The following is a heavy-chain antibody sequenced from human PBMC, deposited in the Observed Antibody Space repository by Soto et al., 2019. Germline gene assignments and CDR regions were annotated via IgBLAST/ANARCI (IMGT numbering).Heavy chain of an antibody. J-gene: IGHJ6*01. CDR1: VGSFSGYY. V-gene: IGHV4-34*01. D-gene: IGHD2-2*02. CDR2: INHSGST. CDR3: ARGGVYCSSTSCYTCVTYYYYGMEL. Sequence: XETLSLTCAFYVGSFSGYYWSCIRHPPGKWLEWIGEINHSGSTNYNPSLKSRVTISVDTSKNQFSLKLSSVTAADTAVYYCARGGVYCSSTSCYTCVTYYYYGMELWGQGTTVSVS.